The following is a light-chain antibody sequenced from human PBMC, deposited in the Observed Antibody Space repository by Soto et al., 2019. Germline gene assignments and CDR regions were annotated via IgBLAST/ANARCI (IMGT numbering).Light chain of an antibody. Sequence: EIVMTQSPDTLSLSAGERATLSCRASQSVSGKLAWYQHRPGQAPRLLIYDASIRATGIPARFSGSASGTVFTLNISSLQSEDFALYYCQQHNNWPPWTFGQGTKVDIK. J-gene: IGKJ1*01. CDR3: QQHNNWPPWT. V-gene: IGKV3-15*01. CDR1: QSVSGK. CDR2: DAS.